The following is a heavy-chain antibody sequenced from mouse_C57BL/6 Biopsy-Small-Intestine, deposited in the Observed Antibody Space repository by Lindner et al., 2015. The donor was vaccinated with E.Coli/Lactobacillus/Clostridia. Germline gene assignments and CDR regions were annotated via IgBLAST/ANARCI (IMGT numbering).Heavy chain of an antibody. CDR2: IYPRRGNT. D-gene: IGHD3-1*01. V-gene: IGHV1-84*01. Sequence: VQLQESGPELVKPGASVEMSCKASGYTFTDYYINWVKQRPGQGLEWIGWIYPRRGNTKYNEKFKGKATLTVDTSSSTAYMQLSSLTSEDSAVYFCARQLGLDAMDYWGQGTSVTVSS. CDR3: ARQLGLDAMDY. CDR1: GYTFTDYY. J-gene: IGHJ4*01.